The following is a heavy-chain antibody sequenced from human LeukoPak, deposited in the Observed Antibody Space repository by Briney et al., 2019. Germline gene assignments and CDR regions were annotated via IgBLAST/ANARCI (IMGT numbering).Heavy chain of an antibody. J-gene: IGHJ5*02. V-gene: IGHV4-59*08. D-gene: IGHD6-19*01. CDR2: IYYSGST. Sequence: SETLSLTCTVSGGSISSYYWSWVRQPPGKGLEWIGYIYYSGSTNYNPSLKSRVTISVDTSKNQFSLKLSSVTAADTAVYYCARHVSVAVADPSWFDPWGQGTLVTVSS. CDR1: GGSISSYY. CDR3: ARHVSVAVADPSWFDP.